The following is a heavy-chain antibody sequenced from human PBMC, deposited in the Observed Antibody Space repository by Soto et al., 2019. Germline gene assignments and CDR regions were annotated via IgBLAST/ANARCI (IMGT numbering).Heavy chain of an antibody. CDR1: GYTFTSYG. D-gene: IGHD2-15*01. CDR3: ARGYCSGGSCYYLYGIDV. Sequence: ASVKVSCKASGYTFTSYGISWVRQAPGQGLEWMGWISAYNGNTNYAQKLQGRVTMTTDTSTSTAYMELRSLRSDDTAVYYCARGYCSGGSCYYLYGIDVRGQGPTVTVSS. J-gene: IGHJ6*02. CDR2: ISAYNGNT. V-gene: IGHV1-18*04.